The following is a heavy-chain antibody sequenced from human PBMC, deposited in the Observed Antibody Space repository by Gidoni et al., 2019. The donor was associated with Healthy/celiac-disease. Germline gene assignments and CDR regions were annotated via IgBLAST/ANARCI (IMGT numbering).Heavy chain of an antibody. Sequence: QVQLVQSGAEVKKPGSSVKVSCKASGGTFSSYAISWVRQAPGQGLEWMGGIIPIFGTANYAQKFQGRVTITADKSTSTAYMELSSLRSEDTAVYYCASYYYDSSGYPPYYYYGMDVWGQGTTVTVSS. V-gene: IGHV1-69*06. CDR2: IIPIFGTA. J-gene: IGHJ6*02. CDR1: GGTFSSYA. CDR3: ASYYYDSSGYPPYYYYGMDV. D-gene: IGHD3-22*01.